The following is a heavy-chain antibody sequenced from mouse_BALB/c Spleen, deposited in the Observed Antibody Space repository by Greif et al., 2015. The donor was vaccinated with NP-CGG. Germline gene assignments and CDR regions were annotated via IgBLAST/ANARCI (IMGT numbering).Heavy chain of an antibody. J-gene: IGHJ4*01. Sequence: VQLQQSGPELVKPGASVKISCKASGYTFTDYYINWVKQKPGQGLEWIGWIYPGSGNTKYNEKFKGKATLTVDTSSGTAYMQLSSLTSEDTAVYFCARRTGTEAMDYWGQGTSVTVSS. CDR2: IYPGSGNT. CDR1: GYTFTDYY. D-gene: IGHD4-1*01. CDR3: ARRTGTEAMDY. V-gene: IGHV1-84*02.